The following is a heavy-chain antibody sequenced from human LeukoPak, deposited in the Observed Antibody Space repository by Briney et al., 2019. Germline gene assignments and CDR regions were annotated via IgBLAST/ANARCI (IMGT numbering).Heavy chain of an antibody. Sequence: GASVKVSCKASGYTFTGYYMHWVRQAPGQGLEWMGWINPNSGGTNYAQKFQSRVTMTRDTSISTAYMELSRLRSDDTAVYYCARDQGYSSSWYSYYFDYWGQGTLVTVSS. CDR3: ARDQGYSSSWYSYYFDY. CDR1: GYTFTGYY. D-gene: IGHD6-13*01. V-gene: IGHV1-2*02. J-gene: IGHJ4*02. CDR2: INPNSGGT.